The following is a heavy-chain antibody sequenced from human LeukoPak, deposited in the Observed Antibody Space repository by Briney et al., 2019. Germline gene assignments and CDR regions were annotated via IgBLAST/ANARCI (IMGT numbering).Heavy chain of an antibody. D-gene: IGHD6-19*01. J-gene: IGHJ6*03. Sequence: PSETLSLTCTVSGGSISSSSYYWGWIRQPPGKGLEWIGSIYYSGSTYYNPSLKSRVTISVDTSKNQFSLKLSSVTAADTAVYYCARLRSDSSGWYYYYYYYMDVWGKGTTVTISS. CDR2: IYYSGST. CDR3: ARLRSDSSGWYYYYYYYMDV. V-gene: IGHV4-39*01. CDR1: GGSISSSSYY.